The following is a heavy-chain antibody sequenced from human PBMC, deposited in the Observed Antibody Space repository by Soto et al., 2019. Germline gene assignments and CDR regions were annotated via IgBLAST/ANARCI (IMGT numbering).Heavy chain of an antibody. CDR1: GGSFSGYY. CDR2: INHSGST. J-gene: IGHJ6*02. V-gene: IGHV4-34*01. CDR3: ARLQIAARPNYYYYGMDV. D-gene: IGHD6-6*01. Sequence: SETLSLTCAVYGGSFSGYYWSWIRQPPGKGLEWIGEINHSGSTNYNPSLKSRVTISVDTSKNQFSLKLSSVTAADTAVYYCARLQIAARPNYYYYGMDVWGQGTTVTVSS.